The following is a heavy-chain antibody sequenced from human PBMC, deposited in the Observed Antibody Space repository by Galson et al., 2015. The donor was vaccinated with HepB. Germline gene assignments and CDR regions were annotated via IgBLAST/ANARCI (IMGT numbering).Heavy chain of an antibody. V-gene: IGHV3-30-3*01. CDR1: GFTFSSYA. CDR3: ASDIVATH. Sequence: SLRLSCAASGFTFSSYAMHWVRQAPGKGLEWVAVISYDGSNKYYADSVKGRFTISRDNSKNTLYLQMNSLRAEDTAVYYCASDIVATHWGQGTLVTVSS. CDR2: ISYDGSNK. J-gene: IGHJ4*02. D-gene: IGHD5-12*01.